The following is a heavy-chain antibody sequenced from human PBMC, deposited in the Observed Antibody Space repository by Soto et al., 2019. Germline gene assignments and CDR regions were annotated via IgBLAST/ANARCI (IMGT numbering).Heavy chain of an antibody. J-gene: IGHJ6*02. CDR1: GGTFSSYA. D-gene: IGHD2-2*01. Sequence: GASVKVSCKASGGTFSSYAISWVRQAPGQGLEWMGGIIPIFGTANYAQKFQGRVTITADESTSTAYMELGSLRSEDTAVYYCARDGPPGYCSSTSCYGGGYYYYGMDVWGQGTTVTVSS. CDR2: IIPIFGTA. V-gene: IGHV1-69*13. CDR3: ARDGPPGYCSSTSCYGGGYYYYGMDV.